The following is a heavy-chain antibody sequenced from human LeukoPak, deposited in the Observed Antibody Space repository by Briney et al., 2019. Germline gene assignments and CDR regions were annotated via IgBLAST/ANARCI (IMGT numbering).Heavy chain of an antibody. CDR2: IYTSGST. D-gene: IGHD6-19*01. CDR1: GGSISSYY. CDR3: ARPDLSSGWYYFDY. Sequence: SETLSLTCTVSVSGGSISSYYWSWIRQPAGKGLEWIGRIYTSGSTNYNPSLKSRVTMSVDTSQNQFSLKLSSVTAADTAVYYCARPDLSSGWYYFDYWGQGTLVTVSS. V-gene: IGHV4-4*07. J-gene: IGHJ4*02.